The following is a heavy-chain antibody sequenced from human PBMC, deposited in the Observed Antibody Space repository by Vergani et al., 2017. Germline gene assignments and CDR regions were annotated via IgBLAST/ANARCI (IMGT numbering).Heavy chain of an antibody. CDR1: GGSFSGYY. J-gene: IGHJ6*02. CDR3: ARLHWNDWYYYYYGMDV. V-gene: IGHV4-34*01. CDR2: INHSGST. D-gene: IGHD1-1*01. Sequence: QVQLQQWGAGLLKPSETLSLTCAVYGGSFSGYYWSWIRQPPGKGLEWIGEINHSGSTNYNPSLKSRVTISVDTSKNQFSLKLSSVTAADTAVYYCARLHWNDWYYYYYGMDVWGQGP.